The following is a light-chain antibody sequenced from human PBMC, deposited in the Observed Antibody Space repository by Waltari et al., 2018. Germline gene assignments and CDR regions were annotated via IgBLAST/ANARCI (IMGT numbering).Light chain of an antibody. CDR1: NNHVGSYDL. CDR3: SSYAGGGTGV. CDR2: GGT. Sequence: QSALTQPASVSGSPGQSITISCTGTNNHVGSYDLVPWYQQHPGKAPKLVIYGGTKRPSGVSHRFSGSKSGNTASLTISGLQAEDEADYYCSSYAGGGTGVFGGGTKLTVL. J-gene: IGLJ3*02. V-gene: IGLV2-23*01.